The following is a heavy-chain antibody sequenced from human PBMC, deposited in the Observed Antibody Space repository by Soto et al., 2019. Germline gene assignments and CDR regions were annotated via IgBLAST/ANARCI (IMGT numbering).Heavy chain of an antibody. V-gene: IGHV3-11*05. D-gene: IGHD3-3*01. CDR2: ISSSSSYT. CDR1: GFTFSDYY. J-gene: IGHJ4*02. CDR3: ARDRYGHHTMWDY. Sequence: QVQLVESGGGLVKPGGSVRLSCAASGFTFSDYYMSWIRQAPGKGLEWVSYISSSSSYTNYADSVKGRFTISRDNAKNSLYLQMNSLRAEDTAVYYCARDRYGHHTMWDYWGQGTLVTVSS.